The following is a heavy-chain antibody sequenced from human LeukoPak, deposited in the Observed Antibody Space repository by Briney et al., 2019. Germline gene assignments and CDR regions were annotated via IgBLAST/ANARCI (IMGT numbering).Heavy chain of an antibody. CDR3: ARVYQGVAIFDGIDY. Sequence: GGSLRLSCAASGFTFSSYWMSWVRQAPGKGLEWVANIKQDGSEKYYVDSVKGRFTISRDNAMNSVYLQMNSLRAEDTAVYYCARVYQGVAIFDGIDYWGQGTLVTVSS. J-gene: IGHJ4*02. CDR1: GFTFSSYW. CDR2: IKQDGSEK. V-gene: IGHV3-7*01. D-gene: IGHD3-3*01.